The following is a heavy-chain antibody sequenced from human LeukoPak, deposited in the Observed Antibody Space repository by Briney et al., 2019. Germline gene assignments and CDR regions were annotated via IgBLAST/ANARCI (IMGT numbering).Heavy chain of an antibody. CDR1: GGSISSGPYY. J-gene: IGHJ6*02. D-gene: IGHD3-3*01. CDR3: ARIAYDALDLYYYGMDV. V-gene: IGHV4-31*03. CDR2: ITYSGNT. Sequence: PSETLSLTCTVSGGSISSGPYYWIWLRQHPGKGLEWIGYITYSGNTYYYPALNSRVTVSLDTSKTQFSLKLSSVTAADTAVYYCARIAYDALDLYYYGMDVWGQGTTVTVSS.